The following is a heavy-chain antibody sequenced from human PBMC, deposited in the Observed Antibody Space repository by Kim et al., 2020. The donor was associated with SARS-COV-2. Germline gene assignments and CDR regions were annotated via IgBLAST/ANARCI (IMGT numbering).Heavy chain of an antibody. Sequence: GGSLRLSCVASGFTFSNYGMHWVRQAPGKGLEWVAIVSYEGRNTYYAGSVQGRFTVSRDNSRNTLYLQMNSLRTEDKALYYCVKEAAFTTVVVDYYFDYWGQGTLVTVSS. J-gene: IGHJ4*01. V-gene: IGHV3-30*18. CDR3: VKEAAFTTVVVDYYFDY. CDR2: VSYEGRNT. D-gene: IGHD2-15*01. CDR1: GFTFSNYG.